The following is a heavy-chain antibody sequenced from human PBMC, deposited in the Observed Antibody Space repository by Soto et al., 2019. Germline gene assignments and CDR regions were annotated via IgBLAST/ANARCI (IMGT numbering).Heavy chain of an antibody. D-gene: IGHD2-2*01. CDR1: GYTFTTYG. CDR3: PRDVGLLRLCSTTSGYLAG. Sequence: QAQMVQSGAEVKKPGASVKVSCRTSGYTFTTYGVSWVRQAPGQGLEWMGWISGYNGDITYAERLQGRLTMTTDTSTSTAYMELRSLRPEYTAVYYCPRDVGLLRLCSTTSGYLAGWGQGTLVTVSS. J-gene: IGHJ4*02. V-gene: IGHV1-18*01. CDR2: ISGYNGDI.